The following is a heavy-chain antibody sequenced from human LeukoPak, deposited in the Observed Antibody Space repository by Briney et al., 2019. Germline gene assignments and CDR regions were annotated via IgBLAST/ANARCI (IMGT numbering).Heavy chain of an antibody. V-gene: IGHV3-21*03. Sequence: GGSLRLSCAASGFTFSSYNMNWVRQAPGKGLEWVSSITSSSDYIYYADSVKGRFTISRDNAKNSLYLQMNSLRAEDTTVYYCARDCWDYGSGSYCGIDYWGQGTLVTVSS. D-gene: IGHD3-10*01. CDR3: ARDCWDYGSGSYCGIDY. CDR1: GFTFSSYN. J-gene: IGHJ4*02. CDR2: ITSSSDYI.